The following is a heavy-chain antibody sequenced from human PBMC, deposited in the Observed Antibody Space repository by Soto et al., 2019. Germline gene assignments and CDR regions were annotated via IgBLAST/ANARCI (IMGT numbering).Heavy chain of an antibody. J-gene: IGHJ6*02. CDR3: ARDGSGGYYYYGMDV. D-gene: IGHD6-19*01. Sequence: GESLKISCAASGFIFSSHGMHWVRQAPGKGLEWVALIWYDGSNEQYAESVKGRFTISRDNSKNTLYLQLNSLRAEDMAVYYCARDGSGGYYYYGMDVWGQGSLVTVSS. CDR2: IWYDGSNE. V-gene: IGHV3-33*01. CDR1: GFIFSSHG.